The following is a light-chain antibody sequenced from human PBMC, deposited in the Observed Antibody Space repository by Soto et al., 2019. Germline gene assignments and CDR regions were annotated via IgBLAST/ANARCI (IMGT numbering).Light chain of an antibody. CDR3: SSYTSSSLRV. V-gene: IGLV2-14*01. Sequence: QSALTQPASVSGSPGQSITISCTGTSSDVGGYNYVSWYQQYPGKAPKLIIYDVTNRPSGVSNRFSASKSGNTASLTISGLQAEDEADYYCSSYTSSSLRVFGTGTKLTVL. J-gene: IGLJ1*01. CDR2: DVT. CDR1: SSDVGGYNY.